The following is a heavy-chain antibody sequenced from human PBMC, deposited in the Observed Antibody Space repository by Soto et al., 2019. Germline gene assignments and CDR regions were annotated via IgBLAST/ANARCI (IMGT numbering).Heavy chain of an antibody. V-gene: IGHV3-48*01. CDR3: ARDQSRGQVFYYYMDV. D-gene: IGHD3-10*01. J-gene: IGHJ6*03. CDR2: ISSSSQNI. CDR1: EFTFSTYA. Sequence: EVQLVESGGGLVQPGGSLRLSCAASEFTFSTYAMNWVRQAPGKGLEWVSYISSSSQNIRYADSVKGRFTISRDNAKNSLYLQMNSLRAEDTAVHYCARDQSRGQVFYYYMDVWGKGTTVTVSS.